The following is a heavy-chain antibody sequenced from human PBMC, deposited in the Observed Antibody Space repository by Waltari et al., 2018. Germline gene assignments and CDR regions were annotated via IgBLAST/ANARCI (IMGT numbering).Heavy chain of an antibody. CDR3: ARAHYDSLFDY. J-gene: IGHJ4*02. D-gene: IGHD3-3*01. Sequence: WIRQPPGKGLEWIGSIYHSGSTYYNPSLKSRVTISVDTSKNQFSLKLSSVTAADTAVYYCARAHYDSLFDYWGQGTLVTVSS. V-gene: IGHV4-38-2*02. CDR2: IYHSGST.